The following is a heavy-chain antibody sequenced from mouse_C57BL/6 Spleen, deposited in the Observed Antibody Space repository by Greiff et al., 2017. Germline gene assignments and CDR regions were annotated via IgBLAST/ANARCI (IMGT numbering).Heavy chain of an antibody. Sequence: QVQLKQPGAELVKPGASVKLSCKASGYTFTSYWMHWVKQRPGQGLEWIGMIHPNSGSTNYNEKFKSKATLTVDKSSSTAYMQLSSLTSEDSAVYYCARTRDGYQSLDYWGQGTTLTVSS. D-gene: IGHD2-3*01. V-gene: IGHV1-64*01. CDR1: GYTFTSYW. J-gene: IGHJ2*01. CDR3: ARTRDGYQSLDY. CDR2: IHPNSGST.